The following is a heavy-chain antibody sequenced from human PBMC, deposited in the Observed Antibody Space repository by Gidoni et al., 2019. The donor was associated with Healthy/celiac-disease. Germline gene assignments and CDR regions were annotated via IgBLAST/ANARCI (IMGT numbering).Heavy chain of an antibody. CDR3: ARIDILTGYYFVDY. D-gene: IGHD3-9*01. J-gene: IGHJ4*02. Sequence: QVQLQESGPGLVKPSQTLSPTCTFSGGSISSGGYYWSWIRQHPGKGLEWIGYIYYSGSTYYNPSLKSRVTISVDTSKNQFSLKLSSVTAADTAVYYCARIDILTGYYFVDYWGQGTLVTVSS. CDR1: GGSISSGGYY. CDR2: IYYSGST. V-gene: IGHV4-31*03.